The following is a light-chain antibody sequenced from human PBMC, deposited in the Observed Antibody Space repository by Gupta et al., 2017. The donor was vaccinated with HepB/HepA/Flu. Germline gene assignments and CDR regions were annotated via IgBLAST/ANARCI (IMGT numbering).Light chain of an antibody. V-gene: IGKV3-11*01. CDR2: DAS. Sequence: DIVLTQSPATLSLSLGERATLSCQASQTVSDYLTWYQQKPGQAPRLLIYDASNMATGIPARFSGSGSGTDFTLTISSLEPEDFAVYYCQQRGNWPFTFGPGTKVDIK. J-gene: IGKJ3*01. CDR3: QQRGNWPFT. CDR1: QTVSDY.